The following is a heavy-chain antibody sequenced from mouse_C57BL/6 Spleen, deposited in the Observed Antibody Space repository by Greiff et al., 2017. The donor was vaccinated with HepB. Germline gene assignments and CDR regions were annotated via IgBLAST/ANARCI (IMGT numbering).Heavy chain of an antibody. J-gene: IGHJ4*01. CDR3: ARYRDSNYEDYAMDY. CDR1: GYAFSSYW. Sequence: QVQLQQSGAELVKPGASVKISCKASGYAFSSYWMNWVKQRPGKGLEWIGQIDPGDGDTNYNGKFKGKATLTADKSSSTAYMQLSSLTSEDSAVYFCARYRDSNYEDYAMDYWGQGTSVTVSS. V-gene: IGHV1-80*01. D-gene: IGHD2-5*01. CDR2: IDPGDGDT.